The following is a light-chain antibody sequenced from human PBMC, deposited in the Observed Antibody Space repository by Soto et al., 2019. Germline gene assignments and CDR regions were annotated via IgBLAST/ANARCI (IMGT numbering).Light chain of an antibody. CDR1: QSISSS. V-gene: IGKV1-39*01. J-gene: IGKJ1*01. CDR2: AAS. Sequence: DIDRTQSPSSLSASVGETITITCRASQSISSSLNWFQHSPGQPPKLLLFAASNLHAGVPPRFSGSGSGKSFSLTIRSLQPEDFATYYCKQSFNLPRTFGPGTKVEIX. CDR3: KQSFNLPRT.